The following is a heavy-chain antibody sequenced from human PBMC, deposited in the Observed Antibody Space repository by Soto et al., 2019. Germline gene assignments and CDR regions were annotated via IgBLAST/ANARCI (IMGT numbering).Heavy chain of an antibody. V-gene: IGHV4-34*01. CDR1: GGSFSGYY. CDR2: INHSGST. CDR3: ARANPHYFDY. J-gene: IGHJ4*02. Sequence: LSLTCAVYGGSFSGYYWSWIRQPPGKGLEWIGEINHSGSTNYNPSLKSRVTISVDTSKNQFSLKLSSVTAADTAVYYCARANPHYFDYWGQGTLVTVSS.